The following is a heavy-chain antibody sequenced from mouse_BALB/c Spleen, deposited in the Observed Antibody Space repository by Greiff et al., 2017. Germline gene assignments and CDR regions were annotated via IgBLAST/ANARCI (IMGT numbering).Heavy chain of an antibody. J-gene: IGHJ2*01. CDR1: GFTFTDYY. Sequence: EVMLVESGGGLVQPGGSLRLSCATSGFTFTDYYMSWVRQPPGKALEWLGFIRNKANGYTTEYSASVKGRFTISRDNSQSILYLQMNTLRAEDSATYYCARELGGLDYWGQGTTLTVSS. V-gene: IGHV7-3*02. CDR2: IRNKANGYTT. CDR3: ARELGGLDY. D-gene: IGHD4-1*01.